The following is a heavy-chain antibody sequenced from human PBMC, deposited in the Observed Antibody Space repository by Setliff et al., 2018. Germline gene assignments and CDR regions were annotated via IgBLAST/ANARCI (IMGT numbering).Heavy chain of an antibody. CDR1: GGTFSSYG. V-gene: IGHV1-69*10. J-gene: IGHJ5*02. CDR3: ARVITMIVVVGGWFDP. CDR2: IIPILGIA. Sequence: ASVKVSCKASGGTFSSYGISWVRQAPGQGLEWMGGIIPILGIANYAQKFQGRVTITADKSTSTAYMELSSLRSEDTAVYYCARVITMIVVVGGWFDPWGQGTLVTVSS. D-gene: IGHD3-22*01.